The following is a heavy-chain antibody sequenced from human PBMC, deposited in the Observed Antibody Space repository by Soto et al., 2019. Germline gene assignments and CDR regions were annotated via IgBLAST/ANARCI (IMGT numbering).Heavy chain of an antibody. CDR3: ARGAMVANNLFDY. V-gene: IGHV1-18*01. CDR1: GYTFTSYG. Sequence: GASVXVSCKAGGYTFTSYGIIWLRQAPGQGLEWMGWISAYNGNTNYAQKLQGRVTMTTDTSTSTAYMELRSLRSDDKAVYYCARGAMVANNLFDYWGQGTLVTVSS. J-gene: IGHJ4*02. CDR2: ISAYNGNT. D-gene: IGHD5-12*01.